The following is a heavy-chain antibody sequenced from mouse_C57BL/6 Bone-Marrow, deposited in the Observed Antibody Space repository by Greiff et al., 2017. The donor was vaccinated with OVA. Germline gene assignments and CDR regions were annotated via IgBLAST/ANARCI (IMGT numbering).Heavy chain of an antibody. J-gene: IGHJ2*01. CDR2: INPSSGYT. D-gene: IGHD2-5*01. Sequence: VQLQESGAELARPGASVKMSCKASGYTFTSYTMHWVKQRPGQGLEWIGYINPSSGYTKYNQKFKDKATLTADKSSSTAYMQLSSLTSEDSAVYYCARDSNFDYWGQGTTLTVSS. CDR1: GYTFTSYT. CDR3: ARDSNFDY. V-gene: IGHV1-4*01.